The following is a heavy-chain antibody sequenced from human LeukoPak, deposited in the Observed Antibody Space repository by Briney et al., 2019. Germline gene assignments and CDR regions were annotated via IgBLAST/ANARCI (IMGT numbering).Heavy chain of an antibody. V-gene: IGHV4-59*06. CDR1: GFTFSSYW. CDR3: ARRAPFSNWFDP. D-gene: IGHD2-2*01. J-gene: IGHJ5*02. CDR2: IYFSGST. Sequence: GSLRLSCAASGFTFSSYWMSWVRQAPGKGLEWIGYIYFSGSTYYNPTLKSRASVSVDTSKSQFSLRLTSVTAADTAVYYCARRAPFSNWFDPWGQGTLVIVSS.